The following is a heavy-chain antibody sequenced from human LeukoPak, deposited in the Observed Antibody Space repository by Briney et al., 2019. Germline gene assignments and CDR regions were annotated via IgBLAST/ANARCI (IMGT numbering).Heavy chain of an antibody. D-gene: IGHD2-2*01. J-gene: IGHJ3*02. V-gene: IGHV7-4-1*02. CDR1: GYTFTSYA. CDR3: ARGLSEVVVPAAIPTNDDAFDI. CDR2: INTNTGNP. Sequence: GASVKVSCKASGYTFTSYAMNWVRQAPGQGLEWMGWINTNTGNPTYAQGFTGRFVFSLDTSVSTAYLQISSLKAEDTAVYYCARGLSEVVVPAAIPTNDDAFDIWGQGTMVTVSS.